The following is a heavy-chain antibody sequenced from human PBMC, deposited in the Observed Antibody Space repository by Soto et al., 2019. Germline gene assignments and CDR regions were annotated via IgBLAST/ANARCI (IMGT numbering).Heavy chain of an antibody. V-gene: IGHV1-3*01. CDR3: GRDQSGTGYYVDWFDP. D-gene: IGHD3-10*02. CDR1: GYTFSGHA. J-gene: IGHJ5*02. Sequence: ASVKVSCKASGYTFSGHAIHWLRQAPGQRPEWLGWINAGNSKTYYSEKFEGRVTFTRDTVATTVNMELTSVTSEDTAVYYCGRDQSGTGYYVDWFDPWGQGTLVTVSS. CDR2: INAGNSKT.